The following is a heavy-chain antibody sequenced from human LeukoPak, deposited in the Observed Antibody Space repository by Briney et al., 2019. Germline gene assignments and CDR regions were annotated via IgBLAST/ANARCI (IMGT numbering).Heavy chain of an antibody. CDR3: ARNSGYEVRYYFYMDV. D-gene: IGHD5-12*01. Sequence: SVNVSCKASGGTFNIYAISWVRQAPGQGLEWMGGIIPIFGTANYAQTLQGRVTITTDESTSTAYMELSSLRSEDTAVYYCARNSGYEVRYYFYMDVWGKGTTVTVSS. J-gene: IGHJ6*03. V-gene: IGHV1-69*05. CDR2: IIPIFGTA. CDR1: GGTFNIYA.